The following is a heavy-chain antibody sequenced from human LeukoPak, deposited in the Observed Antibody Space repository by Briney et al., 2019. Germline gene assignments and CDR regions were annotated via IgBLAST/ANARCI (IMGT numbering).Heavy chain of an antibody. V-gene: IGHV3-23*01. D-gene: IGHD6-19*01. Sequence: HPGGSLRLSCAASGFTFSNYEMNWVRQAPGKGLEWVSAISGSGGSTYYADSVKGRFTISRDNSKNTLYLQMNSLRAEDTAVYYCAKVGYSSGWYAYYFDYWGQGTLVTVSS. CDR2: ISGSGGST. CDR3: AKVGYSSGWYAYYFDY. J-gene: IGHJ4*02. CDR1: GFTFSNYE.